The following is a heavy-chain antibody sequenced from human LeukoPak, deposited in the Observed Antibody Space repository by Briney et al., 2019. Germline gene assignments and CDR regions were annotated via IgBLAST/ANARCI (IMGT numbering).Heavy chain of an antibody. Sequence: SETLSLTCTVSGGSISSGGYYWSWIRQHPGKGLEWIGYIYYSGSTYYNPSLKSRVTISVDTSKNQFSLKLSSVTAADTAVYYCATRYDSSGYYGLEYFQHWGQGTLVTVSS. CDR2: IYYSGST. J-gene: IGHJ1*01. D-gene: IGHD3-22*01. CDR1: GGSISSGGYY. V-gene: IGHV4-31*03. CDR3: ATRYDSSGYYGLEYFQH.